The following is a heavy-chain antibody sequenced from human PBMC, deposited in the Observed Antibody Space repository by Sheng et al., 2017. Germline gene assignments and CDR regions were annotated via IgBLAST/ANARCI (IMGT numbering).Heavy chain of an antibody. CDR2: ISGSGGKT. J-gene: IGHJ4*02. D-gene: IGHD3-3*01. CDR3: AKESGFWTPGYYFDY. V-gene: IGHV3-23*04. Sequence: EVQLVESGGGLVQPGGTLRLSCAASGFTFSSYGMSWVRQAPGKGLEWVSAISGSGGKTYYADFVKGRFTISRDNSKNTLYLQMTSLRAEDTAVYYCAKESGFWTPGYYFDYWGQGTLVTVSS. CDR1: GFTFSSYG.